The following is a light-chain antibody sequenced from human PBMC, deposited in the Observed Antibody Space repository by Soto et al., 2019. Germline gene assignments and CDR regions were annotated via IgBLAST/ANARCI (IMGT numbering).Light chain of an antibody. CDR3: QQYGSSPNT. CDR1: QSVSSSY. J-gene: IGKJ2*01. Sequence: EIVLTQSPGTLSLSPGERATLSCRASQSVSSSYLAWYQQKPGQAPRLLIYGASSRGTGIPDRFSGSGSGTDFTLTISRLEPEAFAVYYCQQYGSSPNTFGQGTKLEIK. V-gene: IGKV3-20*01. CDR2: GAS.